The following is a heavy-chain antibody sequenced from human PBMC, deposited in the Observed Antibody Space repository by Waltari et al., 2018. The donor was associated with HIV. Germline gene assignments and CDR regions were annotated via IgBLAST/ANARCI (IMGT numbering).Heavy chain of an antibody. Sequence: QLQMQESGPGLVKPSETLSLTCSVSGGSISSRNYYWGWIRQSPGKGLEWSGNSYYGGSTYYNPSLQSRVTISVDTSKNQFSLRLNSVTAADTAVYYCARDSRIYSYGFDIWGQGTTVTVSS. CDR3: ARDSRIYSYGFDI. J-gene: IGHJ3*02. CDR2: SYYGGST. D-gene: IGHD4-4*01. CDR1: GGSISSRNYY. V-gene: IGHV4-39*02.